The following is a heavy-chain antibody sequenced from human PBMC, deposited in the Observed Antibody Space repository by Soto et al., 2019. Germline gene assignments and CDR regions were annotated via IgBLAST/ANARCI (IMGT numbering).Heavy chain of an antibody. CDR3: ARISIYDFWSGYYFIPVDP. D-gene: IGHD3-3*01. J-gene: IGHJ5*02. CDR1: GGSISSSSYY. V-gene: IGHV4-39*01. CDR2: IYYSGST. Sequence: SETLSLTCTVSGGSISSSSYYWGWIRQPPGKGLEWIGSIYYSGSTYYNPSLKSRVTISVDTSKNQFSLKLSSVTAADTAVYYCARISIYDFWSGYYFIPVDPWGQGILVTAPQ.